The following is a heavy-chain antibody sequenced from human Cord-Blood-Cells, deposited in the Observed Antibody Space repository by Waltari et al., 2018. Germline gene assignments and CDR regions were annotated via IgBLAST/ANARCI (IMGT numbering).Heavy chain of an antibody. Sequence: QVQLVQSGAEVKKPGASVKVSCKASGYTFTGYYLHWVRQAPGQGLEWMGWINPNIGGTNYAQKFQGGVTMTRDTSISTAYMELSRLRSDDTAVYYCARAPSGYYAFDIWGQGTMVTVSS. CDR3: ARAPSGYYAFDI. D-gene: IGHD5-12*01. J-gene: IGHJ3*02. CDR2: INPNIGGT. V-gene: IGHV1-2*02. CDR1: GYTFTGYY.